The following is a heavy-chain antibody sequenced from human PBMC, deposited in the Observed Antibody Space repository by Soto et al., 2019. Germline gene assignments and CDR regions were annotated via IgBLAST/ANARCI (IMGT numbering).Heavy chain of an antibody. Sequence: QVQLVQSGAEVKKPGSSVKVSCKASGGTFSSYAISWVRQAPGQGLEWVGGIIPIFGTANYAQKFQGRVTITADESTSTAYMELSSLRSEDTAVYYCARGDYDFWSGYYPLQDYYYGMDVWGQGTTVTVSS. D-gene: IGHD3-3*01. CDR2: IIPIFGTA. CDR1: GGTFSSYA. V-gene: IGHV1-69*01. CDR3: ARGDYDFWSGYYPLQDYYYGMDV. J-gene: IGHJ6*02.